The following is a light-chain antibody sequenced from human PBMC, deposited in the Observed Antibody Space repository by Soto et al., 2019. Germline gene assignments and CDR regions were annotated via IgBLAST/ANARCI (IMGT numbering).Light chain of an antibody. CDR1: QSIHSW. Sequence: DILMTQSPSALSASVGDSVTITCRASQSIHSWVAWYQQKPGKAPKLLIYDASTLEGGVSSRFGGSGAGTEFTLTISSLQPDDFATYYCQQYHTNSYSFGQGTKLEIK. V-gene: IGKV1-5*01. CDR3: QQYHTNSYS. CDR2: DAS. J-gene: IGKJ2*01.